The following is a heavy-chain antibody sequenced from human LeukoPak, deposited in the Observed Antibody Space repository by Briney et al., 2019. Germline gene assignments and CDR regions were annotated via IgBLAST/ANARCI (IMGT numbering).Heavy chain of an antibody. CDR2: ISDSGAGT. J-gene: IGHJ3*02. CDR1: GFTFRTYS. D-gene: IGHD2-21*01. Sequence: PGGSLRLSCAVSGFTFRTYSMTWARQAPGRGLEWVSVISDSGAGTYYADSVKGRFTISRDNSKNMLFLQMNSLRAEDTAVYYCARERGTYCGGDCFLNAFNIWGQGTMVTVSS. V-gene: IGHV3-23*01. CDR3: ARERGTYCGGDCFLNAFNI.